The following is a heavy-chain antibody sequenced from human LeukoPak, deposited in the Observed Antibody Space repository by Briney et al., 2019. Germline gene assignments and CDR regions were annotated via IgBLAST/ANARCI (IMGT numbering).Heavy chain of an antibody. CDR2: IIPIFGTA. J-gene: IGHJ4*02. Sequence: ASVKVSCKASGGTFSSYAISWVRQAPGQGLEWMGGIIPIFGTANYAQKFQGRVTITADKSTSTAYMELSSLRSEDTAVYYCALEGYSGSYVFDYWGQGTLVTVSS. CDR3: ALEGYSGSYVFDY. CDR1: GGTFSSYA. D-gene: IGHD1-26*01. V-gene: IGHV1-69*06.